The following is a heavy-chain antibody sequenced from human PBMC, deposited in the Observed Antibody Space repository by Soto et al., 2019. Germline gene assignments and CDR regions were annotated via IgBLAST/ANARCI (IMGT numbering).Heavy chain of an antibody. CDR1: GYTFTSYG. V-gene: IGHV1-18*01. D-gene: IGHD1-26*01. J-gene: IGHJ6*02. CDR2: ISAYNGNT. CDR3: EGGGGGSYFYFYGMDV. Sequence: ASVKLSCKASGYTFTSYGISWVRQAPGQGLEWMGWISAYNGNTNYAQERQGRDTMTTDTSTSITYMELRSLRSDDTAVNYCEGGGGGSYFYFYGMDVWGQGTTVTVSS.